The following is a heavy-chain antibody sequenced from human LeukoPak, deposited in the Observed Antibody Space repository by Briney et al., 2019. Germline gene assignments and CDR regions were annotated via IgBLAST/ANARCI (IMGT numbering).Heavy chain of an antibody. Sequence: PSETLSLTCAVYGGSFSGYYWSWIRQPPGKGLEWIGEINHSGSTNYNPSLKSRVTISVDTSKNQFSLKLTSVTAADTAVYYCARDASAAPGYNWFDPWGQGTLVTVSS. V-gene: IGHV4-34*01. CDR1: GGSFSGYY. D-gene: IGHD6-13*01. J-gene: IGHJ5*02. CDR3: ARDASAAPGYNWFDP. CDR2: INHSGST.